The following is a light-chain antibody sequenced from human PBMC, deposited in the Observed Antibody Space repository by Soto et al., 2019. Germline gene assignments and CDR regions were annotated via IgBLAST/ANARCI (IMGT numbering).Light chain of an antibody. CDR2: GAS. CDR1: QSFNSIY. CDR3: HQYDSWT. Sequence: IVLTHSPGTLSFSPGEIATLSCRASQSFNSIYLAWYQQKPGQAPRLLIYGASSRATVIPDRFSGSGSGTDFTLTISRLEPEDFAVYYCHQYDSWTFGQGTKVDTK. J-gene: IGKJ1*01. V-gene: IGKV3-20*01.